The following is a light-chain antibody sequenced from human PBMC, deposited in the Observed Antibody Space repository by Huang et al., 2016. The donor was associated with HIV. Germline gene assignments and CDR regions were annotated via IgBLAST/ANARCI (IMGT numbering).Light chain of an antibody. CDR3: QQYNDFRST. CDR1: QIVSSH. J-gene: IGKJ3*01. Sequence: ETVMTQSPVTLSVSPGRRSPLSCRSSQIVSSHLSWYQQKPCQAPRLLIYAASTRATGVPARFSGSGAGTEFTLTISTLQSEDSAVYYCQQYNDFRSTFGPGTRVEIK. CDR2: AAS. V-gene: IGKV3-15*01.